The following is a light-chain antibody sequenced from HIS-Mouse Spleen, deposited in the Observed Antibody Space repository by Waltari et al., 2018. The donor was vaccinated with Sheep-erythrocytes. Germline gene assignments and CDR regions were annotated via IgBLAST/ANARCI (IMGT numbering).Light chain of an antibody. V-gene: IGLV2-11*01. CDR2: DVS. CDR3: CSYAGSYNHV. J-gene: IGLJ1*01. Sequence: QSALTQPRSVSGSPGQSVTISCTGTSSDVGGYHYVPGYQQHPGKAPKLMIYDVSKRPSGVPDRFSGSKSGNTASLTISGLQAEDEADYYCCSYAGSYNHVFATGTKVTVL. CDR1: SSDVGGYHY.